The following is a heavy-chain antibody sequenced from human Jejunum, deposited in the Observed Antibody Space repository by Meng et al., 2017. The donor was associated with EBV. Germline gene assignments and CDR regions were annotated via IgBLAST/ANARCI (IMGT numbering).Heavy chain of an antibody. D-gene: IGHD3-16*02. V-gene: IGHV1-69*06. Sequence: QVQLVQSGAEVKKPGSSVTVSCKASGGTFSNYAFSWVRQAPGQGLEWMGGVIPIFATANYAQRFQGRVTITADKSTSTAYMELRSLRSEDTAVYYCARSSGGVVADYFDYWGQGTLVTVSS. CDR3: ARSSGGVVADYFDY. CDR2: VIPIFATA. CDR1: GGTFSNYA. J-gene: IGHJ4*02.